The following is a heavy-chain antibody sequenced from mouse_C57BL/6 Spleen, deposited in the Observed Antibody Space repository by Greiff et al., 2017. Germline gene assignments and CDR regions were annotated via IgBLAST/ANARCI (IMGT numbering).Heavy chain of an antibody. Sequence: VQLQQSGPELVKPGASVKIPCKASGYTFTDYNMDWVKQSHGKSLEWIGDINPNNGGTIYNQKFKGKATLTVDKSSSTAYMELRSLTSGDTAVYYCASWGFYGSSAWFAYWGQGTLVTVST. CDR2: INPNNGGT. V-gene: IGHV1-18*01. J-gene: IGHJ3*01. CDR3: ASWGFYGSSAWFAY. CDR1: GYTFTDYN. D-gene: IGHD1-1*01.